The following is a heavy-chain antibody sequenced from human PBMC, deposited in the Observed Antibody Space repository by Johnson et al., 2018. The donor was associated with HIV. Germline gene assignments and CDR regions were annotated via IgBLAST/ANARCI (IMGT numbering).Heavy chain of an antibody. CDR2: IWYDGNNK. D-gene: IGHD1-7*01. Sequence: QVQLVESGGGLVQPGGSLRLSCAASGFTVSSNYMTWVRQAPGKGLEWVAVIWYDGNNKYYPGSVKGRFTISRENAKSSLYLQMNSLGAEDTAVYYCARAPQTYNWSYMMAFDIWGQGTMVTVSS. CDR1: GFTVSSNY. V-gene: IGHV3-33*08. J-gene: IGHJ3*02. CDR3: ARAPQTYNWSYMMAFDI.